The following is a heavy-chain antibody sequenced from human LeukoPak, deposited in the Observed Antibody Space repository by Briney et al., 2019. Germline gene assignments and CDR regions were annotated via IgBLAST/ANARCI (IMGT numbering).Heavy chain of an antibody. Sequence: ASVKVSCKASGGIFSSYAISWVRQAPGQGLEWMGGIIPIFGTANYAQKFQGRVTITADTSTSTAYMELRSLRSDDTAVYYCASSLKNYCSSTSCYALDFDYWGQGTLVTVSS. CDR3: ASSLKNYCSSTSCYALDFDY. D-gene: IGHD2-2*01. CDR1: GGIFSSYA. CDR2: IIPIFGTA. V-gene: IGHV1-69*06. J-gene: IGHJ4*02.